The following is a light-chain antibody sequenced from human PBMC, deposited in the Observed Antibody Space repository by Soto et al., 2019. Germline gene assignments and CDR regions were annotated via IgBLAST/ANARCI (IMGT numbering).Light chain of an antibody. CDR1: QSISRN. Sequence: EIVMTQSPPTLSVSPGERATLSCRASQSISRNLAWFQQKPGQAPSLLIFGASTRAAGIPARFSGSGSGTELTLTISGLQSEDFAVYFCHQYENWPKTFGQGTKVEI. J-gene: IGKJ1*01. V-gene: IGKV3-15*01. CDR2: GAS. CDR3: HQYENWPKT.